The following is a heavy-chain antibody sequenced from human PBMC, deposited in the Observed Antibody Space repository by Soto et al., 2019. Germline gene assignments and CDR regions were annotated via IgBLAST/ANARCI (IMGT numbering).Heavy chain of an antibody. CDR2: IKSKTDGGTT. V-gene: IGHV3-15*01. CDR1: GFTFSNAW. Sequence: PGGSLRLSCAASGFTFSNAWMSWVRQAPGKGLEWVGRIKSKTDGGTTDYAAPVKGRFTISRDDSKNTLYLQMNSLKTEDTAVYYCTIPIVGATRGYFDYWGQGTLVTVSS. J-gene: IGHJ4*02. D-gene: IGHD1-26*01. CDR3: TIPIVGATRGYFDY.